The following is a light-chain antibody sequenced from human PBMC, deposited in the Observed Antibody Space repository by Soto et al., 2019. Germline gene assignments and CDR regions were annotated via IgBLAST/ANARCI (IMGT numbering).Light chain of an antibody. CDR3: QQYGSSLIT. CDR1: QSVSSNS. V-gene: IGKV3-20*01. J-gene: IGKJ5*01. Sequence: EIVLTESPCTLSLSPGERATLSCRASQSVSSNSLAWYHQKPGQPPRLLMYGASSRATGIPDRFSGSGSGTDFTLTISRLEPEDFAMYYCQQYGSSLITFGQGTRLEI. CDR2: GAS.